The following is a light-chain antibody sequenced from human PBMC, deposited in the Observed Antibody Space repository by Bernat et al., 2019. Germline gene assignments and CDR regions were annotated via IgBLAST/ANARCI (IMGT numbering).Light chain of an antibody. V-gene: IGLV2-11*01. CDR2: DVS. J-gene: IGLJ3*02. CDR1: SRDVGTYKY. CDR3: CSYAGSFNWV. Sequence: QSALTQPRSVSGSPGQSVTISCTGTSRDVGTYKYVSWYQQHPGKAPKVMIYDVSNRPSGVPDRFSGSKSGNTASLTISGLQADDEADYYCCSYAGSFNWVFGGGTTVTVL.